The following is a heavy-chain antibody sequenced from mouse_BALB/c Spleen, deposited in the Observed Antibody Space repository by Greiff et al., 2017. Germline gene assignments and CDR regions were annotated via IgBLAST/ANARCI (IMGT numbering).Heavy chain of an antibody. CDR2: ILPGSGST. CDR1: GYTFSSYW. J-gene: IGHJ4*01. Sequence: QVQLKQSGAELMKPGASVKISCKATGYTFSSYWIEWVKQRPGHGLEWIGEILPGSGSTNYNEKFKGKATFTADTSSNTAYMQLSSLTSEDSAVYYCAISGLEGAMDYWGQGTSVTVSS. CDR3: AISGLEGAMDY. V-gene: IGHV1-9*01. D-gene: IGHD2-2*01.